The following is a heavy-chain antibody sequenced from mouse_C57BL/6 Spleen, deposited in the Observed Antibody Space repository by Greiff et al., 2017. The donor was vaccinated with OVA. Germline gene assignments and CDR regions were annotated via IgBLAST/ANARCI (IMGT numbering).Heavy chain of an antibody. D-gene: IGHD3-3*01. J-gene: IGHJ1*03. V-gene: IGHV1-26*01. CDR3: ARSLGWYFDV. CDR2: INPNNGGT. Sequence: EVQLQQSGPELVKPGASVQISCKASGYTFTDYYMNWVKQSHGKSLEWIGDINPNNGGTSYNQKFKGKATLTVDKSSSTAYMELRSLTSEDSAVYYCARSLGWYFDVWGTGTTVTVSS. CDR1: GYTFTDYY.